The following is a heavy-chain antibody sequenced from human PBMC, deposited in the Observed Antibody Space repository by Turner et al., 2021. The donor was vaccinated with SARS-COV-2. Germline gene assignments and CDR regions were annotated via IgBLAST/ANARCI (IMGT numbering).Heavy chain of an antibody. V-gene: IGHV3-33*01. CDR2: IWNDGSNK. Sequence: QVQLVESGGGVVQPGRSRRLSCEASGFTFSNHGMHWARQAPGKGLEWVTIIWNDGSNKYYTDSVRGRFTISRDNSKNTLYLQMNSLRAEDTAVYYCARGCGGSSGCFLIDYWGQGTLVTVSS. CDR1: GFTFSNHG. CDR3: ARGCGGSSGCFLIDY. D-gene: IGHD6-19*01. J-gene: IGHJ4*02.